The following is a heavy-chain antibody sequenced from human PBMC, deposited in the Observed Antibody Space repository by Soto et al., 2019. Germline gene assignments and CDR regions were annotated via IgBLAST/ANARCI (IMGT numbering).Heavy chain of an antibody. CDR2: ISSTSSYI. CDR1: GFTFNLYT. V-gene: IGHV3-21*01. CDR3: ATEGRSGHRNFDF. D-gene: IGHD6-19*01. J-gene: IGHJ4*02. Sequence: DVQLVESGGGLVKPGGSLRLSCTASGFTFNLYTLNWVRQAPGKGLEWVSSISSTSSYIYYADSVKGRFASSRDNAEKSLFLQMSDLRAEDTALYYCATEGRSGHRNFDFWGQGTLVTVSS.